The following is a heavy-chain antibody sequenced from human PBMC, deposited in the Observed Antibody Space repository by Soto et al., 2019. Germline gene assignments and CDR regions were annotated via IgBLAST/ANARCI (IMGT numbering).Heavy chain of an antibody. CDR2: IYSGGAT. V-gene: IGHV3-53*01. CDR1: GFSVSSSH. Sequence: GGSLRLSCAAAGFSVSSSHMNWVRQAPGKGLEWVSIIYSGGATNYADSVKGRFTISRDKSKNTVFLQMNSLRADDTAVYYCAKDPNGDYVGAFDSWGQGTLVTVPQ. CDR3: AKDPNGDYVGAFDS. J-gene: IGHJ4*02. D-gene: IGHD4-17*01.